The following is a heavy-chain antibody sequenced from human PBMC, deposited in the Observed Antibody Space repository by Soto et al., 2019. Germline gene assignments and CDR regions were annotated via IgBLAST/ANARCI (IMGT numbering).Heavy chain of an antibody. CDR3: ARDSPRTGDYIEYFQH. CDR2: ISSSSSYI. V-gene: IGHV3-21*01. CDR1: GFTFSSYS. D-gene: IGHD4-17*01. J-gene: IGHJ1*01. Sequence: GGSLRLSCAASGFTFSSYSMNWVRQAPGKGLEWVSSISSSSSYIYYADSVKGRFTISRDNAKNSLYLQMNSLRAEDTAVYYCARDSPRTGDYIEYFQHWGQGTLVTVSS.